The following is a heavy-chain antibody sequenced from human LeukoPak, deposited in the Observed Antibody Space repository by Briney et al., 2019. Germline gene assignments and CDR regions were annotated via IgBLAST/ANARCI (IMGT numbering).Heavy chain of an antibody. CDR3: AYRLGPAAIADY. J-gene: IGHJ4*02. CDR2: VSGGGANT. V-gene: IGHV3-23*01. D-gene: IGHD2-2*01. Sequence: GGSLRLSCAASGFTFSNYAMSWVRQTPGKGLEWVSVVSGGGANTYYADSVKGRFTISRDNSKNTLYLQMTSLRAEDTAVYYCAYRLGPAAIADYRGQGTLVTVSS. CDR1: GFTFSNYA.